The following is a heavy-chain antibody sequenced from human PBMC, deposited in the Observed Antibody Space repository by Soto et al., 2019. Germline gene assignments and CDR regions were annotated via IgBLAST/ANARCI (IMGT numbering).Heavy chain of an antibody. J-gene: IGHJ4*02. CDR1: GYTFTSYY. V-gene: IGHV1-46*01. CDR3: ARRHELRFLDY. Sequence: GAAVKVSCKASGYTFTSYYMHWVRQAPGQGLEWMGIINPSGGSTSYAQKFQGRVTMTRDTSTSTVYMELSSLRSEDTAVYYCARRHELRFLDYWGQGTLVTVSS. D-gene: IGHD3-3*01. CDR2: INPSGGST.